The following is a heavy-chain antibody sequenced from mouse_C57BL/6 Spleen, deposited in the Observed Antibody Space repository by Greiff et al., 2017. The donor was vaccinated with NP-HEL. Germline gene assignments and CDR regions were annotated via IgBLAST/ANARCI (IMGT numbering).Heavy chain of an antibody. Sequence: EVQLVESGGDLVKPGGSLKLSCAASGFTFSSYGMSWVRQTPDKRLEWVATISSGGSYTYYPDSVKGRFTISRDNAKNTLYLQMSSLKSEDTAMYYCARRERPYYFDYWGQGTTLTVSS. CDR2: ISSGGSYT. V-gene: IGHV5-6*01. D-gene: IGHD2-12*01. J-gene: IGHJ2*01. CDR3: ARRERPYYFDY. CDR1: GFTFSSYG.